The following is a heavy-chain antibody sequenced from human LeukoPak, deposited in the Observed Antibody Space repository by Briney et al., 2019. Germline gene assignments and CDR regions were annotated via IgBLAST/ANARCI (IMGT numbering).Heavy chain of an antibody. CDR2: ISSTGTII. V-gene: IGHV3-48*03. CDR1: GFTFSSYE. J-gene: IGHJ3*02. CDR3: ARVKYDILTGYSDAFDI. Sequence: GGSLRLSCAASGFTFSSYEMNWVRQAPGKGLEWVSYISSTGTIIHYADSVKGRFTISRDNAKNSLYLEMNSLRAEDTAVYYCARVKYDILTGYSDAFDIWGQGTMVTVSS. D-gene: IGHD3-9*01.